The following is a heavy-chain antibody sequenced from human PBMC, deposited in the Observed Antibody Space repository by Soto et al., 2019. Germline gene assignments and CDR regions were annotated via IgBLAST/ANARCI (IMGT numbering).Heavy chain of an antibody. Sequence: QVQLVQSGAEVKKPGASVRVSCEASGYRFTNYYIHWVRQAPGQGLEWMGRMNIDTGGTTFAQNFQGRVTMTMDTSISTAYMELSSVKSDDTAMYYCARDGNFAFRGYSFAFDLWGQGTLVTVSS. J-gene: IGHJ4*02. CDR1: GYRFTNYY. CDR3: ARDGNFAFRGYSFAFDL. D-gene: IGHD5-18*01. CDR2: MNIDTGGT. V-gene: IGHV1-2*06.